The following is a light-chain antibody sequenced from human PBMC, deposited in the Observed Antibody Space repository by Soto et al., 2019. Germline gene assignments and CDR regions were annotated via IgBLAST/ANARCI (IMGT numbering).Light chain of an antibody. CDR1: SSNIGTNT. V-gene: IGLV1-44*01. J-gene: IGLJ3*02. Sequence: QSVLTQPPSGSGTPGQRVIISCSGSSSNIGTNTVTWYQHLPTTAPKLLIYGDNQRPSGVPDRFSASKSGTSASLAISGLQSEDEADYYCATWDDSLDGLVFGGGTKLTVL. CDR2: GDN. CDR3: ATWDDSLDGLV.